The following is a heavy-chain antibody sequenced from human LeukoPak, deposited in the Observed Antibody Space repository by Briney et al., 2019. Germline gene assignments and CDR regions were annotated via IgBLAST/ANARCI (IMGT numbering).Heavy chain of an antibody. CDR1: GYSFTDYW. CDR3: ARRGYYGSGTLTAPF. D-gene: IGHD3-10*01. J-gene: IGHJ4*02. Sequence: GESLKISCKGSGYSFTDYWIAWVRQMPGKGLEWMGIIYPGDSDIRYSPSFQGQVTISADKSFSTAYPQWSSLKASDTAMYYCARRGYYGSGTLTAPFWGQGTLVTVSS. CDR2: IYPGDSDI. V-gene: IGHV5-51*01.